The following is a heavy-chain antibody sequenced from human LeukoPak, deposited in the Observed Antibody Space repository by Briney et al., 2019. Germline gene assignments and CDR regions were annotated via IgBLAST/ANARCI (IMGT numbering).Heavy chain of an antibody. CDR3: ASQGWYSNYYFDN. V-gene: IGHV4-39*01. Sequence: SGTLSLSCTVSGGSLSISSYYWGWVRQPPGKGMEWVGSIYYSGSTYYNSSRKSRVTLSLDPSSHQFSLKLHSVPAADTAVYYCASQGWYSNYYFDNWGQGTLVTVSS. CDR2: IYYSGST. CDR1: GGSLSISSYY. J-gene: IGHJ4*02. D-gene: IGHD4-11*01.